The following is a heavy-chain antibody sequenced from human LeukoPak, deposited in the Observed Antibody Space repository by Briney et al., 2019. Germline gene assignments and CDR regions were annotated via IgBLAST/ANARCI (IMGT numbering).Heavy chain of an antibody. CDR1: GGSISTSNSY. V-gene: IGHV4-39*01. Sequence: PSETLSLTCAVSGGSISTSNSYWGWIRRPPGKGLEWVGSIYYSGNAYYNPSLKSRVTISVDTSKNQFSLILTSVTAADTAVYYCARQTGAGLFILPGGQGTLVTVSS. D-gene: IGHD3-3*01. CDR2: IYYSGNA. CDR3: ARQTGAGLFILP. J-gene: IGHJ4*02.